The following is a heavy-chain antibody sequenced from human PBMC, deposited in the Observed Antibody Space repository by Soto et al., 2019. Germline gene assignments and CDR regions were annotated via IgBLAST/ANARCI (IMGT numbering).Heavy chain of an antibody. CDR3: ARATAYSSTMTFDY. V-gene: IGHV3-23*01. CDR2: ITGSGGST. D-gene: IGHD6-13*01. Sequence: PGGSLRLSCAASGFTFSDYAMGWVRQAPGKGLAWVSFITGSGGSTYYADSVKGRFTILRDNSKNTLYLQMNSLRAEDTAKYFCARATAYSSTMTFDYWGQGTLVTVSS. CDR1: GFTFSDYA. J-gene: IGHJ4*02.